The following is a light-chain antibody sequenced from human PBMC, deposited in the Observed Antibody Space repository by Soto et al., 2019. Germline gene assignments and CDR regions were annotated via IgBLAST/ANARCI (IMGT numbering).Light chain of an antibody. CDR1: SSDVGGYNY. Sequence: QSVLTQPPSASGSPGQSVTISCTGTSSDVGGYNYVSWYQQHPGKAPKLMIYGVSKRPSGVPDRFSGSKSGNTASLTVSGLQAEDEADYYCSSYAGSNNFGVVFGGGTKLTVL. CDR3: SSYAGSNNFGVV. V-gene: IGLV2-8*01. CDR2: GVS. J-gene: IGLJ2*01.